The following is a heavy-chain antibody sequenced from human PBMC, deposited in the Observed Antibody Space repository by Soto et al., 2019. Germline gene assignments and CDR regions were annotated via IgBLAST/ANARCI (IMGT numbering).Heavy chain of an antibody. CDR2: IIPIFGTA. D-gene: IGHD6-6*01. CDR3: ARDHGSSYYYGMDV. CDR1: RGTFSSYA. Sequence: SVKVSFKASRGTFSSYAISWVRQAPGQGLEWMGGIIPIFGTANYAQKFQGRVTITADKSTSTAYMELSSLRSEDTAVYYCARDHGSSYYYGMDVWGQGTTVTAP. V-gene: IGHV1-69*06. J-gene: IGHJ6*02.